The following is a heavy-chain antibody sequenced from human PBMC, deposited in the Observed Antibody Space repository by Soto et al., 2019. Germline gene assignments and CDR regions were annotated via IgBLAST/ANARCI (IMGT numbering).Heavy chain of an antibody. CDR3: APYSGYGSFDP. D-gene: IGHD5-12*01. V-gene: IGHV2-5*02. CDR1: GFSLSTSGVG. J-gene: IGHJ5*02. Sequence: QITLKESGPTLVKPTQTPTLTCTFSGFSLSTSGVGVGWIRQPPGKALEWLALIYWDDDKRYSPSLKSRLTITKDTSKNQVVLTMTNMDPVDTATYYCAPYSGYGSFDPWGQGTLVTVSS. CDR2: IYWDDDK.